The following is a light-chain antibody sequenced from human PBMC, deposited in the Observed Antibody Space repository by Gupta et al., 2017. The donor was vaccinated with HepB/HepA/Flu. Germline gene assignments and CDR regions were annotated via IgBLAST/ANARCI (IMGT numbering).Light chain of an antibody. J-gene: IGKJ2*01. V-gene: IGKV1-5*03. Sequence: DIQMTQSPSTLSASIGVRVTVTCRASQSISTWLAWYQQKPGRAPKLLIYKATSLQTGVPSRFSGSGSGTEFTLTISSLQPADFATYYCQHYSSYPYTFGQGTKLEIK. CDR2: KAT. CDR1: QSISTW. CDR3: QHYSSYPYT.